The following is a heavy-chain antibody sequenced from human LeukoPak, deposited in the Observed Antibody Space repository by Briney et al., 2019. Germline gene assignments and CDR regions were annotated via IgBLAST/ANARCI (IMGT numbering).Heavy chain of an antibody. J-gene: IGHJ5*02. V-gene: IGHV6-1*01. Sequence: KASQTLSLTCATSGDSVSSNSVTWNWIRQSPSRGLEWLGRTYYRSTWYNDYAVSVRGRITVNPDTSKNQFSLHLNSVTPEDTAVYYCARRLTQYDCFDPWGQGILVTVSS. CDR1: GDSVSSNSVT. CDR2: TYYRSTWYN. D-gene: IGHD2-2*01. CDR3: ARRLTQYDCFDP.